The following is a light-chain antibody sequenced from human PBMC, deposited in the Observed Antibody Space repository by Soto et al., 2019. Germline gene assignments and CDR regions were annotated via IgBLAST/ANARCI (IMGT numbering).Light chain of an antibody. CDR3: QQYRSYS. V-gene: IGKV1-5*01. J-gene: IGKJ1*01. CDR1: QSISNW. CDR2: HAS. Sequence: EIPRTQVSFTLPASVGERVPLTCRASQSISNWLAWYHQKPGTAPKLLIYHASTLESGVPSRFSGSGSGTEFTLTISGLQPDDVATYYCQQYRSYSFGQGTKVDIK.